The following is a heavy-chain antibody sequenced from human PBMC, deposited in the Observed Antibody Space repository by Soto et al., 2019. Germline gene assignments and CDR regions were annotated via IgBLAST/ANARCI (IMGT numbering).Heavy chain of an antibody. D-gene: IGHD3-10*01. J-gene: IGHJ5*02. V-gene: IGHV4-59*01. CDR3: ARVDGYYGSGSFIDP. CDR1: GGSISSYY. CDR2: IYYSGST. Sequence: SETLSLTCTVSGGSISSYYWSWIRQPPGKGLEWIGYIYYSGSTNYNPSLKSRVTISVDTSKNQFSLKLSSVTAADTAVYYCARVDGYYGSGSFIDPWGQGTLVTVSS.